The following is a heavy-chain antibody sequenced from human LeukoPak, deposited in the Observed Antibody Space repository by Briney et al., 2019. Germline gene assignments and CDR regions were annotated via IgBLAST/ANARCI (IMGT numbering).Heavy chain of an antibody. Sequence: GEYLKISCKASGYTFTTYWIGWVRQLHGKRLEWMGNINLADSDTRYSPSFQGQVTISADKSITTAYLQWSSLKASDTAMYYCSRRLTSGGRGDYWGQGTLVTVSS. J-gene: IGHJ4*02. CDR2: INLADSDT. CDR1: GYTFTTYW. CDR3: SRRLTSGGRGDY. D-gene: IGHD1-26*01. V-gene: IGHV5-51*01.